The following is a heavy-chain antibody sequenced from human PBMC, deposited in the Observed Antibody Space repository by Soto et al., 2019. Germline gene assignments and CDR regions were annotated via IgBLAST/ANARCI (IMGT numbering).Heavy chain of an antibody. J-gene: IGHJ4*02. Sequence: SETLSLTCTVSGGSISSSSYYWGWIRQPPGKGLEWIGSIYYSGSTYYNPSLKSRVTISVDTSKNQFSLKLSSVTAADTAVYYCARHRDPFVDTAMVIDYWGQGTLVTVSS. D-gene: IGHD5-18*01. CDR1: GGSISSSSYY. CDR3: ARHRDPFVDTAMVIDY. CDR2: IYYSGST. V-gene: IGHV4-39*01.